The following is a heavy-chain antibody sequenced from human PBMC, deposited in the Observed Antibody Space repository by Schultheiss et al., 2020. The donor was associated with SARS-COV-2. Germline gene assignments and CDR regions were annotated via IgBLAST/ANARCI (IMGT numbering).Heavy chain of an antibody. V-gene: IGHV4-30-2*01. Sequence: SETLSLTCGVSGDSSSSADYSWSWIRQPPGKGLEWIGYISQSGYTYYNPSLKSRVTISVDRSKKQFSLKMKSVTAADTAVYYCARVLGYCSSTSCYVFDYWGQGTLVTVSS. D-gene: IGHD2-2*01. CDR2: ISQSGYT. CDR1: GDSSSSADYS. J-gene: IGHJ4*02. CDR3: ARVLGYCSSTSCYVFDY.